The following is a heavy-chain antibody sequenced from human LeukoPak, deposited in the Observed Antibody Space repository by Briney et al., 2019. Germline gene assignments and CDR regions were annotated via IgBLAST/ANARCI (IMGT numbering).Heavy chain of an antibody. D-gene: IGHD2-21*02. Sequence: GASVKVSCKASGYTFINYAIHWVRQAPGQRLEWMGWINAHNGDTKYSRKFQGRVAITRDTSANIVYMELSTLRFGDTAVYYCARGSTSDWPLEYWGRGILVTVSS. V-gene: IGHV1-3*01. J-gene: IGHJ4*02. CDR3: ARGSTSDWPLEY. CDR2: INAHNGDT. CDR1: GYTFINYA.